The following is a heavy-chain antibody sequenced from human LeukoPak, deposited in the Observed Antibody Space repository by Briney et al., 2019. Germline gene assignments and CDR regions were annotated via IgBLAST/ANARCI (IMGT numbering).Heavy chain of an antibody. CDR1: GGSISSGGYY. CDR3: ARGIVVVANFDY. V-gene: IGHV4-31*03. CDR2: IYYSGST. D-gene: IGHD3-22*01. J-gene: IGHJ4*02. Sequence: SQTLSLTCTVSGGSISSGGYYWSWIRQHPGKGLAWIGYIYYSGSTYYNPSLKSRVTISVDTSKNQFSLKLSSVTAADTAVYYCARGIVVVANFDYWGQGTLVTVSS.